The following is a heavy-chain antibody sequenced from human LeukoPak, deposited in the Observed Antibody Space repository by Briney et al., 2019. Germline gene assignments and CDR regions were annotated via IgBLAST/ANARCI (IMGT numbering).Heavy chain of an antibody. CDR1: GFTFSSYW. Sequence: GGSLRLSCAVSGFTFSSYWMTWVRQAPGKGLEWVADIKEDESERYYVDSVKGRFSISRDNAQNSLYLQMNSLRAEDTAVYYCARGSMVRGITPYYMAVWGKGTTVTVSS. V-gene: IGHV3-7*01. CDR2: IKEDESER. D-gene: IGHD3-10*01. CDR3: ARGSMVRGITPYYMAV. J-gene: IGHJ6*03.